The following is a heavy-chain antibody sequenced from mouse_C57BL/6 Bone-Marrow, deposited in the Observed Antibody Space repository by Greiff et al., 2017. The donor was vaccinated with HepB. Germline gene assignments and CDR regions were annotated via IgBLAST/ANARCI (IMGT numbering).Heavy chain of an antibody. Sequence: ESGPGILQPSQTLSLSCSSSGFSLSTFGMGVGWIRQPPGKGLEWLAHTWWDDDKYYNPALKSRLTISKDTSKNQVFLKIANVDTADTATYYCARIEGYYYGSRECYYFDYWGQGTTLTVSS. CDR3: ARIEGYYYGSRECYYFDY. J-gene: IGHJ2*01. CDR2: TWWDDDK. V-gene: IGHV8-8*01. D-gene: IGHD1-1*01. CDR1: GFSLSTFGMG.